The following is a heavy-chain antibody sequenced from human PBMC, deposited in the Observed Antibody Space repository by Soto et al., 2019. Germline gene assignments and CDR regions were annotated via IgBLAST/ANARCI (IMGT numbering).Heavy chain of an antibody. CDR2: INPNSGGT. CDR3: ARAYTPETIVVVPAAIAGVSTYYFDY. J-gene: IGHJ4*02. CDR1: GYTFTGYY. Sequence: GASVKVSCKASGYTFTGYYMHWVRQAPGQGLEWMGWINPNSGGTNYAQKFQGWATMTRDTSISTAYMELSRLRSDDTAVYYCARAYTPETIVVVPAAIAGVSTYYFDYWGQGTLVTVSS. V-gene: IGHV1-2*04. D-gene: IGHD2-2*02.